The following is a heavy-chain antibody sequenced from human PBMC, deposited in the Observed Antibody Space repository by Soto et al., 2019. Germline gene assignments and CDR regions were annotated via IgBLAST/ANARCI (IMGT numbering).Heavy chain of an antibody. CDR3: ASVRSTGYYYYGMDV. V-gene: IGHV1-69*12. CDR1: GGSFSRYA. J-gene: IGHJ6*02. Sequence: QVQLVQSGAEVKKPGSSVKVSCKASGGSFSRYAISWVRQAPGQGLEWMGGIIPIFSTANYAQKFQGRVTITADESTRTAYMELSSLRYEDTAVYYCASVRSTGYYYYGMDVWGQGITVTVSS. CDR2: IIPIFSTA. D-gene: IGHD2-2*01.